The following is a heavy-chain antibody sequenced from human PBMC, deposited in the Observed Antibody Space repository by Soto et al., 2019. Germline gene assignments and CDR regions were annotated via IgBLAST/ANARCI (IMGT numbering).Heavy chain of an antibody. V-gene: IGHV1-18*01. Sequence: QVQLVQSGAAVKKPGASVKVSCKASGYTFTSYGISWVRQAPGQGLEWMGWISAYNGNPNYAQKLQGRITMATDPSTSTAYMELRSLRSDDTAVYYCARAPEYSGSYGKQAYWGQGTLVTVSS. J-gene: IGHJ4*02. D-gene: IGHD1-26*01. CDR3: ARAPEYSGSYGKQAY. CDR1: GYTFTSYG. CDR2: ISAYNGNP.